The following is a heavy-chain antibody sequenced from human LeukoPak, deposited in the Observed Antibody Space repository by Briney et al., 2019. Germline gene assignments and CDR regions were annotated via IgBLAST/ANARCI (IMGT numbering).Heavy chain of an antibody. CDR3: ARVNPGYRPDAFDI. Sequence: SETLSLTCTVSGGSISSYYWSWIRQPPGKGLEWIGYIYYSGSTNYNPSLKSRVTISVDTSKNQFSLKLSSVTAADTAVYYCARVNPGYRPDAFDIWGQGTTVTVSS. CDR1: GGSISSYY. D-gene: IGHD6-13*01. V-gene: IGHV4-59*01. J-gene: IGHJ3*02. CDR2: IYYSGST.